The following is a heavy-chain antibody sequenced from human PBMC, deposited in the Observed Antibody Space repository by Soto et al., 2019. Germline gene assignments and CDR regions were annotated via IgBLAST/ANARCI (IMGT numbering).Heavy chain of an antibody. D-gene: IGHD2-8*02. CDR3: ASARLVLESRFDY. CDR1: GFSFSDYY. J-gene: IGHJ4*02. CDR2: ISSTATYT. Sequence: QVHLVESGGALVKPGGSLRLSCAVSGFSFSDYYMNWIRQAPGKGLEWLSYISSTATYTNYADSVRGRFTISRDSAQNSLYLDMNGLRAEDAAVYYCASARLVLESRFDYRGQGTLVTVSS. V-gene: IGHV3-11*06.